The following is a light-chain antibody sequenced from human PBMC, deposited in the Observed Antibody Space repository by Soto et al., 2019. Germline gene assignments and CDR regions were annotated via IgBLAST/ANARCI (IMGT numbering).Light chain of an antibody. J-gene: IGKJ5*01. Sequence: DIVMTQSPDSLAVSLGERATINCKSSQSVLYSSNNNIYLAWYQQKPGQAPRLLIYDASNRATGIPARFSGSGSGTDFTLTISSLEPEDFAVYYCQQRSNWITFGQGTRLENK. CDR2: DAS. V-gene: IGKV3-11*01. CDR3: QQRSNWIT. CDR1: QSVLYSSNNNIY.